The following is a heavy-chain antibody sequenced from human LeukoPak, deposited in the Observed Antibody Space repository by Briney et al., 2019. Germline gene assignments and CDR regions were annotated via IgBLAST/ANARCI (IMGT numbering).Heavy chain of an antibody. CDR3: ASRDYFDY. CDR2: IKEGGSEK. Sequence: PGGSLRLSCAASGFILSSYWMSWVRQAPGKGLEWVASIKEGGSEKYYVDSVKGRFTISRDSAKNSLYLQMNSLRDEDTAVYYCASRDYFDYWGQGTLVTVSS. J-gene: IGHJ4*02. CDR1: GFILSSYW. V-gene: IGHV3-7*02.